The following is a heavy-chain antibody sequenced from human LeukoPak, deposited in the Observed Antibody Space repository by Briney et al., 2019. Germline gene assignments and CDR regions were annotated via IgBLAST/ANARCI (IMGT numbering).Heavy chain of an antibody. D-gene: IGHD5-18*01. CDR3: ARVDTAMDTFDY. V-gene: IGHV4-30-4*08. CDR2: IYYSGST. Sequence: SETLSLTCTVSVGSISSGDYYWSWIRQPPGKGLEWIGYIYYSGSTYYNPSLKSRVTISVDTSKNQFSLKLSSVTAADTAVYYCARVDTAMDTFDYWGQGTLVTVSS. J-gene: IGHJ4*02. CDR1: VGSISSGDYY.